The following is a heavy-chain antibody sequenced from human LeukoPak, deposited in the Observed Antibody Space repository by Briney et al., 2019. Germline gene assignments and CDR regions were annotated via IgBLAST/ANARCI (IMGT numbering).Heavy chain of an antibody. V-gene: IGHV4-4*02. Sequence: PSETLSLTCEVSGASISATNWWTWFRLPPGKGLEWIGEVSHSDSTNYSPSLRGRVRLSVDRATNQFSLRLTSVTAADTAVYYCAKESGRGTFDIWGQGTMVTVSS. CDR3: AKESGRGTFDI. CDR1: GASISATNW. J-gene: IGHJ3*02. D-gene: IGHD3-10*01. CDR2: VSHSDST.